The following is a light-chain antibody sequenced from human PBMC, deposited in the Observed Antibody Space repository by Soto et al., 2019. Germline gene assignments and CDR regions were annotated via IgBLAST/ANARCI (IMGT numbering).Light chain of an antibody. Sequence: NFMLTQPHSVSESPGKTVTISCTRSRGSIASNYVQWYQQRPGSVPTTVIYEYNQRPSGVPDRFSGSIDSSSNSASLTISGLKTEDEADYYCQSYDSTTVVFGGGTQLTVL. CDR2: EYN. J-gene: IGLJ2*01. V-gene: IGLV6-57*04. CDR3: QSYDSTTVV. CDR1: RGSIASNY.